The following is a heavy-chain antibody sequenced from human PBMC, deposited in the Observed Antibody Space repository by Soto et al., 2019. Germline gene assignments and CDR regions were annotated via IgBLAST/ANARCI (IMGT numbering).Heavy chain of an antibody. Sequence: PGGSLRLSCAASGFTFSSYSMNWVRQAPGRGLEWVSSVSSSRSYIYYADSVKGRFTISRDNAKNSLYLQMNSLSDEDTAVYYCARHWRNKCIAHGRLWFDTWGQGALVTASS. CDR1: GFTFSSYS. V-gene: IGHV3-21*01. J-gene: IGHJ5*02. CDR2: VSSSRSYI. D-gene: IGHD1-1*01. CDR3: ARHWRNKCIAHGRLWFDT.